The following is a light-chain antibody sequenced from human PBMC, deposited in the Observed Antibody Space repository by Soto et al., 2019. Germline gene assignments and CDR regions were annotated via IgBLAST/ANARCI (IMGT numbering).Light chain of an antibody. CDR3: QSYDSRLSSWV. J-gene: IGLJ3*02. CDR1: SSNIGAGYD. Sequence: QSVLTQPPSVSGAPGQRVTISCTGSSSNIGAGYDVHWYQQLPGAAPKLLIYRNTNRPSGVPDRFSGSKSGTSASLAITGLQAEDESDYYCQSYDSRLSSWVFGGGTKVTVL. V-gene: IGLV1-40*01. CDR2: RNT.